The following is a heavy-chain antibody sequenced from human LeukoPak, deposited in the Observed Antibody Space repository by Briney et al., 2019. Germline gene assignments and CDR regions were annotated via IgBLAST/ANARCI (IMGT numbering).Heavy chain of an antibody. CDR2: IIYHRSNK. CDR3: VREDYGEYYFDY. CDR1: GFIFSSFA. J-gene: IGHJ4*02. D-gene: IGHD4-17*01. V-gene: IGHV3-30*09. Sequence: TGGPLRLSCAASGFIFSSFAMHWVRQAPGKGLEWVAVIIYHRSNKYYADSVKGRFAISRDNSENALYLQMNSLRAEDAAVYYCVREDYGEYYFDYWAREPWSP.